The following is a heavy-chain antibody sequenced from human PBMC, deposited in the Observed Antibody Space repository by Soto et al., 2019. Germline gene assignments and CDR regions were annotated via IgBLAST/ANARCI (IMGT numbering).Heavy chain of an antibody. CDR3: ASHRTQVVHLVLPPYSYYGLDV. Sequence: SVKVSCKASGGTFSSYVISWVRHAPAQGLEWMGGIIPTFGTTKHAQDFQGRLTVTADKSTSTAYMELISLRSEDTAVYYCASHRTQVVHLVLPPYSYYGLDVWGQGTTVTVSS. J-gene: IGHJ6*02. D-gene: IGHD6-6*01. CDR2: IIPTFGTT. V-gene: IGHV1-69*06. CDR1: GGTFSSYV.